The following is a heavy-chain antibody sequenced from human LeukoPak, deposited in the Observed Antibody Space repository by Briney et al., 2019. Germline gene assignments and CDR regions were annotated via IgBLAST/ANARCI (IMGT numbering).Heavy chain of an antibody. D-gene: IGHD3-16*01. CDR3: ARLKLGAYFDL. CDR2: VYNSGDT. J-gene: IGHJ2*01. CDR1: GGSISSYY. Sequence: SETLSLTCTVSGGSISSYYWSWIRQPPGKGLEWVGYVYNSGDTGKNPSLKSRVTILLDTSKNQCSLKLTSVSAADTAVYYCARLKLGAYFDLWGRGTLVTVSS. V-gene: IGHV4-59*08.